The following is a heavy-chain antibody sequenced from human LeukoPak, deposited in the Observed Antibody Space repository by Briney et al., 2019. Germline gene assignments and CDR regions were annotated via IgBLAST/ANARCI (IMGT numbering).Heavy chain of an antibody. CDR1: GGSISTTSYY. Sequence: PSETLSLTCTVSGGSISTTSYYWGWIRQPPGKGLQWIGSIYYNGSTYYNPSLKSRVIISVDTSKNQFSLKLSSVTAADTAVYYCARQGGYSSGWYLRAAYYYYMDVWGKGTTVTISS. CDR3: ARQGGYSSGWYLRAAYYYYMDV. CDR2: IYYNGST. D-gene: IGHD6-19*01. V-gene: IGHV4-39*01. J-gene: IGHJ6*03.